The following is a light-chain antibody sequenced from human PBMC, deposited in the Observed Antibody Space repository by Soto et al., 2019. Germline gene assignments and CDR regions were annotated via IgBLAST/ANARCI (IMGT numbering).Light chain of an antibody. V-gene: IGKV1-5*03. CDR3: QHYNSYSDA. CDR1: QTISSW. CDR2: KAS. J-gene: IGKJ1*01. Sequence: DIQMTQSPSTLSGSVGDRVTITCRASQTISSWLAWYQQKPGKAPKLLIYKASTLKSGVPSRFSVSGSGTEFTLTISSLQPDDFATYYCQHYNSYSDAFGQGTKVDIK.